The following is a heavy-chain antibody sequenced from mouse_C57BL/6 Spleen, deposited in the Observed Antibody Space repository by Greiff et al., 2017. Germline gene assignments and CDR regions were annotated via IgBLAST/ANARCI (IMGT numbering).Heavy chain of an antibody. CDR3: ETTERGYLDV. Sequence: EVQVVESGGGLVQPGESLKLSCESNEYEFPSYDMSWVRQTPEKRLELVAAINSDGGSTYYPDTMERRFIISRDNTKKTLYLQMSSLRTEEKDLYYCETTERGYLDVWGTGTTVTVSS. J-gene: IGHJ1*03. CDR1: EYEFPSYD. V-gene: IGHV5-2*01. CDR2: INSDGGST.